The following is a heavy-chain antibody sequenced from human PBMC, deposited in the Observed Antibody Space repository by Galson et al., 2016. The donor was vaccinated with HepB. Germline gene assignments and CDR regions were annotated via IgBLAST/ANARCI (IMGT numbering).Heavy chain of an antibody. D-gene: IGHD3-16*01. CDR2: ISTRGSYI. Sequence: SLRLSCAASGFTFSSYNMNWVRQAPGKGLEWVSSISTRGSYIYYADVVKGRFTISRDNAKNSLYLQMNSLRAEDTAVYYCARSPRIQVWRRYDFFEYWGQGSLVTVSS. V-gene: IGHV3-21*01. J-gene: IGHJ4*02. CDR1: GFTFSSYN. CDR3: ARSPRIQVWRRYDFFEY.